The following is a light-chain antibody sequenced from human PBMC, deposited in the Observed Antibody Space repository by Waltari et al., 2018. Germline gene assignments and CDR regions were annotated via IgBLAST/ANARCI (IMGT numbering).Light chain of an antibody. J-gene: IGLJ3*02. CDR3: CPYIGSNMLV. V-gene: IGLV2-23*02. CDR1: GNDIGRHNL. CDR2: EVT. Sequence: QSALTQPASVSGSPGQSSTLPCTGTGNDIGRHNLPSCYQQHPGQAPRLIIYEVTKRPAGVSSRFSGSKSGNTASLTISGLQAEDEAKYFCCPYIGSNMLVFGGGTNLTVL.